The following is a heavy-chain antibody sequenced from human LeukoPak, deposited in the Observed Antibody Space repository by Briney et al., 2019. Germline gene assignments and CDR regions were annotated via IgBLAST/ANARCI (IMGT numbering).Heavy chain of an antibody. CDR2: IYYTGRT. Sequence: PAETLSLTCCVCGGALSNYYWSWLRQPPGEGLEWIGYIYYTGRTNYNPSLKSRVTISVDRSKNQFSLKLSSVTAADTAIYYCARYAATGGPNWFDPWGPGTLVTVSS. D-gene: IGHD2-15*01. CDR1: GGALSNYY. CDR3: ARYAATGGPNWFDP. J-gene: IGHJ5*02. V-gene: IGHV4-59*01.